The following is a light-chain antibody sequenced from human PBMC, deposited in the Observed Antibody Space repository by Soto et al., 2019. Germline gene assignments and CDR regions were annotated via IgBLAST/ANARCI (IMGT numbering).Light chain of an antibody. CDR3: MQGIHWPIT. CDR2: TVS. J-gene: IGKJ5*01. CDR1: QSLVHTDGIAY. Sequence: DVVMTQSPLYLPVSLGQPASISCRSSQSLVHTDGIAYLNWFHQRPGQSPRRLIYTVSNRDSGVPARFSGSGSGTDFTLKISRVEAEDVGVYYCMQGIHWPITFGQGTRMEIK. V-gene: IGKV2-30*02.